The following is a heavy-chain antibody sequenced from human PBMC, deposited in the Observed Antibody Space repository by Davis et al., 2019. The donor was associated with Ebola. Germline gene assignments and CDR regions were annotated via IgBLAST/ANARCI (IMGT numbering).Heavy chain of an antibody. D-gene: IGHD5-18*01. J-gene: IGHJ4*02. CDR3: ARDGGYSYGLDY. CDR1: GYTFTSYG. V-gene: IGHV1-18*01. CDR2: ISAYNGNT. Sequence: ASVKVSCKASGYTFTSYGISWVRQAPGQGLEWMGWISAYNGNTNYAQKLQGRVTMTRNTSISTAYMELVSLRSEDTAVYYCARDGGYSYGLDYWGQGTLVTVSS.